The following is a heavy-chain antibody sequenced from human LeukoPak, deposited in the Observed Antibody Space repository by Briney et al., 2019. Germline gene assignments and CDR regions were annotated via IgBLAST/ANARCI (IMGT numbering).Heavy chain of an antibody. D-gene: IGHD1-1*01. V-gene: IGHV5-51*01. Sequence: GESLKISRKGSGYFFTSYWIGWVRQMPGKGLEWMGIIYPGDSDTRYSPSFQGHVTISADKSISTAYLQWSSLKAADTAMYYCARHGAETAYGMDVWGQGTTVTVSS. J-gene: IGHJ6*02. CDR2: IYPGDSDT. CDR1: GYFFTSYW. CDR3: ARHGAETAYGMDV.